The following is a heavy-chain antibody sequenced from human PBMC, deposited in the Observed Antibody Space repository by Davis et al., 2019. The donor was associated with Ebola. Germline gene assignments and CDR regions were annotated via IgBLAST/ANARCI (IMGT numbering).Heavy chain of an antibody. CDR3: ARAGPQWSGYSNYYYYYMDV. J-gene: IGHJ6*03. D-gene: IGHD3-3*01. V-gene: IGHV1-8*01. CDR2: MNPNSGNT. Sequence: ASVKVSCKASGYTFTSYDINWVRQATGQGLEWMGWMNPNSGNTGYAQKFQGRVTMTRNTSISTAYMELSSLRSEDTAVYYCARAGPQWSGYSNYYYYYMDVWGKGTTVTVSS. CDR1: GYTFTSYD.